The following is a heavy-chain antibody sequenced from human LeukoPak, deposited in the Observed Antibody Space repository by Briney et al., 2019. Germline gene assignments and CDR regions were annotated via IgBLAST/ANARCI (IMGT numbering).Heavy chain of an antibody. Sequence: GGSLRLSCAASGFTFSSYTMNWVRQAPGKGLEWVSSISSSSNYIYHADSVKGRFTISRDNAQNSLLLQMNSLRAEDTAVYYCAREAILTGYTYFDYWGQGTLVTVSS. J-gene: IGHJ4*02. CDR3: AREAILTGYTYFDY. CDR1: GFTFSSYT. V-gene: IGHV3-21*01. CDR2: ISSSSNYI. D-gene: IGHD3-9*01.